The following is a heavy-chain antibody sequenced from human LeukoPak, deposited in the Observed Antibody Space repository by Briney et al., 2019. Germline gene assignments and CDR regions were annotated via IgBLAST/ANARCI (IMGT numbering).Heavy chain of an antibody. J-gene: IGHJ4*02. CDR2: ISWNSGSI. V-gene: IGHV3-9*01. Sequence: PGGSLRLSCAASGFTFDDYAMHWVRQAPGKGLEWVSGISWNSGSIGYADSVKGRFTISRDNAKNSLYLQMNSLRAEDTAVYYCARDSSGPLGPIRQWVFDYWGQGTLVTVSS. CDR1: GFTFDDYA. CDR3: ARDSSGPLGPIRQWVFDY. D-gene: IGHD2-15*01.